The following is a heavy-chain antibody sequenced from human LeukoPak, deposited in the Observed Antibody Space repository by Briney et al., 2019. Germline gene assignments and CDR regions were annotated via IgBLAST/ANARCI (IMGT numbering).Heavy chain of an antibody. D-gene: IGHD3-10*01. Sequence: TSETLSLTCAVYGGSFSGYYWSWIRQPPGKGLEWIGEINHSGSTNYNPSLKSQVTISVDTSKNQFSLKLSSVTAADTAVYYCARSGYYYGSGSLDYWGQGTLVTVSS. CDR3: ARSGYYYGSGSLDY. CDR2: INHSGST. J-gene: IGHJ4*02. CDR1: GGSFSGYY. V-gene: IGHV4-34*01.